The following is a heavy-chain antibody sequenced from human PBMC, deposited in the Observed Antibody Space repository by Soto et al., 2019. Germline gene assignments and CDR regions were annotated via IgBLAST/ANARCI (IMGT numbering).Heavy chain of an antibody. CDR2: IYWNDDK. J-gene: IGHJ6*02. CDR1: GFSLTTSGVG. V-gene: IGHV2-5*01. CDR3: ARMGSGSYAREGMDV. Sequence: SGPTLVNPTQTLTLTCTFSGFSLTTSGVGVGWIRQPPGKALEWLALIYWNDDKYYSTSLKTRLTISKDTSKNQVVLTMTNMDPVDTATYYCARMGSGSYAREGMDVWGQGTTVTVSS. D-gene: IGHD1-26*01.